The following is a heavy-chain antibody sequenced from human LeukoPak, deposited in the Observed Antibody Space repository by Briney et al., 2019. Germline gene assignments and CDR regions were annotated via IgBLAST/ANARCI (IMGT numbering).Heavy chain of an antibody. CDR1: GGSISSYY. J-gene: IGHJ4*02. V-gene: IGHV4-4*07. Sequence: SETLSLTCIVSGGSISSYYWSWIRQPAGKGLEWIGRIYTSGSTNYNPSLKSRVTMSVDTSKNQFSLKLSSVTAADTAVYYCAASIDFWSGYYLEWGQGTLVTVSS. CDR2: IYTSGST. D-gene: IGHD3-3*01. CDR3: AASIDFWSGYYLE.